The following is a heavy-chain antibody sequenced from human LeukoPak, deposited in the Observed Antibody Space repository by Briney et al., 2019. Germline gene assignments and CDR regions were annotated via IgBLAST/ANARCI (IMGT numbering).Heavy chain of an antibody. V-gene: IGHV3-7*02. CDR2: INQGGSEK. CDR3: ASSRN. J-gene: IGHJ4*02. CDR1: GFAFSSYW. Sequence: GGALRLSCAASGFAFSSYWMSWVRQAPGEGLEWVANINQGGSEKYYVDSVKGRFTISRDNAKNSLYLQMNSLKDEDTSVYYCASSRNWGQGTLATVSS.